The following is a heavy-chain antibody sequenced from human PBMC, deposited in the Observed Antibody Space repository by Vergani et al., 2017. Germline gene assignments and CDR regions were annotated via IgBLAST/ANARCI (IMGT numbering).Heavy chain of an antibody. V-gene: IGHV4-34*01. CDR1: GGSFSGYY. CDR2: INHSGST. Sequence: QVQLQQWGAGLLKPSETLSLTCAVYGGSFSGYYWSWIRQPPGKGLEWIGEINHSGSTNYNPSLKSRVTISVDTSKNQFSLKLSSVTAADTAVHYCARAIGGYCSSTSCPFAYWSERTLVTVSS. J-gene: IGHJ4*02. D-gene: IGHD2-2*01. CDR3: ARAIGGYCSSTSCPFAY.